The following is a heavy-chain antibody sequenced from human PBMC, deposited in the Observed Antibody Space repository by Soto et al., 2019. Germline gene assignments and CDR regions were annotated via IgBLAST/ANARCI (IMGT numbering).Heavy chain of an antibody. CDR3: ARDGGYSYGYIAPYYYYGMDV. Sequence: EVQLVESGGGLVKPGGSLRLSCAASGFTFSSYSMNWVRQAPGKGLEWVSSISSSSSYIYYADSVKGRFTISRDNAKNSLYLQMNSLRAEDTAVYYCARDGGYSYGYIAPYYYYGMDVWGQGTTVTVSS. CDR1: GFTFSSYS. D-gene: IGHD5-18*01. J-gene: IGHJ6*02. CDR2: ISSSSSYI. V-gene: IGHV3-21*01.